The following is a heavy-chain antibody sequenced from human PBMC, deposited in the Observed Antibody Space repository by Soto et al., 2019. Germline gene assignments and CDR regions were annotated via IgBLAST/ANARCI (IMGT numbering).Heavy chain of an antibody. CDR3: AHTPRGFTYFFDY. J-gene: IGHJ4*02. V-gene: IGHV2-5*02. Sequence: ESGPTLVKLTQTLTLICTFSGFSLSTRGVGVGRIRQPPGKALEWLALLYWDDDERYSPSLMSRLTITKVTSKNQVFLTMTNVDPVDTATYYCAHTPRGFTYFFDYWGQGTLVTVSS. CDR1: GFSLSTRGVG. CDR2: LYWDDDE.